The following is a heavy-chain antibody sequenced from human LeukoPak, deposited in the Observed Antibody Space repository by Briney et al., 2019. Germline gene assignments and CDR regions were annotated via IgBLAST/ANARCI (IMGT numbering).Heavy chain of an antibody. V-gene: IGHV1-69*13. Sequence: ASVKVSCKASGGTFSSYAISWVRQAPGQGLEWMGGIIPIFGTANYAQKFQGRVTITADESTSTAYMELGSLRSEDTAMYYCAISIRAYYYDSSGYYPGDYWGQGTLVTVSS. J-gene: IGHJ4*02. CDR2: IIPIFGTA. CDR1: GGTFSSYA. CDR3: AISIRAYYYDSSGYYPGDY. D-gene: IGHD3-22*01.